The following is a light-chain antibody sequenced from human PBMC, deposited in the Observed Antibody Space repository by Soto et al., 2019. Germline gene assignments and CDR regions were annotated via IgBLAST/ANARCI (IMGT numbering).Light chain of an antibody. Sequence: EIVLTQSPATLSLSPGERATLSCRASQSVSSYLAWYQQKPGQAPRLLIYDASNRATGIPARFSGSGSGTDFTLTISSLEPEDFAVYYCQQRSNWPPPFGQGTRLE. V-gene: IGKV3-11*01. CDR1: QSVSSY. CDR2: DAS. CDR3: QQRSNWPPP. J-gene: IGKJ5*01.